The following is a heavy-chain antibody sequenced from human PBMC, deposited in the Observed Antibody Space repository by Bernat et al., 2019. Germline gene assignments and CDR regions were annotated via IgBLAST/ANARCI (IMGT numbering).Heavy chain of an antibody. CDR1: GFTFSSYA. D-gene: IGHD5-12*01. Sequence: EVQLVESGGGLVQPGGSLRLSCPASGFTFSSYAMHWVRQAPGKGLEYVSAISSNGGSTYYANSVNGRFTISRDNSTNKLYLHMGSLLAEAMAVYYCARARPSGYDFGYWGQGTLVTVSS. V-gene: IGHV3-64*01. CDR2: ISSNGGST. CDR3: ARARPSGYDFGY. J-gene: IGHJ4*02.